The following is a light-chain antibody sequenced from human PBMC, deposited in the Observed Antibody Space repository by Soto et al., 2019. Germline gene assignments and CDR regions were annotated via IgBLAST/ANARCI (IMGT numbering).Light chain of an antibody. CDR2: GAS. CDR3: QQYGSSSWT. J-gene: IGKJ1*01. CDR1: QSVSSSY. Sequence: EIVLTQSPGTLSLSPGESATLSCRASQSVSSSYLAWYQQKPGQAPSLLIYGASSRATGVPDRFSGSGSGTDFTLTISRLEPEDFAVYYCQQYGSSSWTVGEGTKVEIK. V-gene: IGKV3-20*01.